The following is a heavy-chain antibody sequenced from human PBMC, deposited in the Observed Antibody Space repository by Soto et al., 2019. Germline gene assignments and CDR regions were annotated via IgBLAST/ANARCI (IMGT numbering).Heavy chain of an antibody. J-gene: IGHJ6*02. CDR2: ISGSGGST. CDR1: GFTFSSYA. Sequence: GGSLRLACVVAGFTFSSYAMSWVRQAPGKGLEWVSAISGSGGSTYYADSVKGRFTISRDNSKNTLYLQMNSLRAEDTAVYYCAKWVVRYSYGYMSYYGMDVWGQGTTVTVSS. V-gene: IGHV3-23*01. D-gene: IGHD5-18*01. CDR3: AKWVVRYSYGYMSYYGMDV.